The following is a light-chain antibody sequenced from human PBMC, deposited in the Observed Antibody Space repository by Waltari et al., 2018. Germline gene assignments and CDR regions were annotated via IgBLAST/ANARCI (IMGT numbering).Light chain of an antibody. J-gene: IGLJ2*01. Sequence: QSVLTQPPSVSGAPGQRVTISCTGSSSNIGAGYDVHWYQQLPGTAPKLLIYGNGNRPSGVPDRFSGSKSGTSASLAITGLQAEDEADYYCQSYDSSLSAVLFGGGTKLTVL. CDR2: GNG. CDR1: SSNIGAGYD. CDR3: QSYDSSLSAVL. V-gene: IGLV1-40*01.